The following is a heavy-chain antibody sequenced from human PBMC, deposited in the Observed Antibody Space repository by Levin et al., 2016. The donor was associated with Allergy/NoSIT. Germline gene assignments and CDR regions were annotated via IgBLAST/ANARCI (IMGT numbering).Heavy chain of an antibody. Sequence: WVRQAPGQGLEWMGGIIPIPGMSNYAQKFKGRVTITADKSTTTAYMELNSLISEDTAVYYCATDKGDSTRYMDVWGRGTTVTVSS. CDR2: IIPIPGMS. CDR3: ATDKGDSTRYMDV. D-gene: IGHD3-16*01. J-gene: IGHJ6*03. V-gene: IGHV1-69*10.